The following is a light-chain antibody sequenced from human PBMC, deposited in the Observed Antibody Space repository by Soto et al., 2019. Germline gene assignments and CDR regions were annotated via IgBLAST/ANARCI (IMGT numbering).Light chain of an antibody. J-gene: IGKJ2*01. CDR2: GAS. CDR3: QQYGISPYT. CDR1: QSVSSSY. V-gene: IGKV3-20*01. Sequence: EIVLTQSPGTLSLSPGERATLSCRASQSVSSSYLAWYQQKPGQAPKVRIYGASSRDTGIPDRFSGSGSGKDFTLTISSLEPEDFAVYYCQQYGISPYTFGQGAKLEIK.